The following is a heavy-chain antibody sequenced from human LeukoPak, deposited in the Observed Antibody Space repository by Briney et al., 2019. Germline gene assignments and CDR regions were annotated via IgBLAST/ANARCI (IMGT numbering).Heavy chain of an antibody. CDR2: IDGSGSTK. CDR1: GFTFSDYY. D-gene: IGHD3-10*01. J-gene: IGHJ6*02. CDR3: ARAILLWFGESPGMDV. V-gene: IGHV3-11*01. Sequence: GGSLRLSCAASGFTFSDYYMSWIRQAPGKGLEWVSFIDGSGSTKTYADSVKGRFTISRDNAKNSLFLQMNSLRAEDTAVYYCARAILLWFGESPGMDVWGQGTTVTVSS.